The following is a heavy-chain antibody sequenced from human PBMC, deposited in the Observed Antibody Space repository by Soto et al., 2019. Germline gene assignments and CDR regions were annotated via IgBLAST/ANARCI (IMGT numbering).Heavy chain of an antibody. CDR1: GYIFTACN. Sequence: QVQLVQSGAEVKKPGASVKVSCKASGYIFTACNIHWVRQAPGQGLEWVGWVNPNSGGTNYAQKFQGRVTMTRDTSITTAYMELSSLRSDDTAVYYCARDALPGGNSYFDYWGRGTLVSVSS. D-gene: IGHD2-21*01. V-gene: IGHV1-2*02. CDR2: VNPNSGGT. J-gene: IGHJ4*02. CDR3: ARDALPGGNSYFDY.